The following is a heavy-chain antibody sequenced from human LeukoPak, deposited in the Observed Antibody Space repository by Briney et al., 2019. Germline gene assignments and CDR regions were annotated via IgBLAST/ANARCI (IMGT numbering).Heavy chain of an antibody. J-gene: IGHJ5*02. CDR3: VRGWWGTDYGWTNWFDP. CDR2: INPSDGST. CDR1: GYTFTSYY. V-gene: IGHV1-46*01. Sequence: GASVKVSCKASGYTFTSYYMNWARQAPGQGLEWMGKINPSDGSTDFAQNFQGRVTMTRDTSTSTVYMELSSLRSEDTAVYYCVRGWWGTDYGWTNWFDPWGQGTLVTVSS. D-gene: IGHD4-17*01.